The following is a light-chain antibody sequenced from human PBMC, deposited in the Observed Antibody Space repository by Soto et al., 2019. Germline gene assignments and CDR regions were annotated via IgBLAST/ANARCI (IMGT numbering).Light chain of an antibody. CDR1: QGIRNE. CDR3: LQDYIYPRT. CDR2: AAS. J-gene: IGKJ1*01. Sequence: AFQITQSPSSLSASVGDRVTITCRASQGIRNELGWYQQKQWKAPTLLIYAASTLQSGVPSRVSCSVSGTGFTLTITSRQPEDAATNHWLQDYIYPRTYGQGNKVDIK. V-gene: IGKV1-6*01.